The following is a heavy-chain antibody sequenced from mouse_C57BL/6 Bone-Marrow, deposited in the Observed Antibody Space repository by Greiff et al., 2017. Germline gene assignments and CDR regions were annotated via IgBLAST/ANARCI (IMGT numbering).Heavy chain of an antibody. V-gene: IGHV1-64*01. CDR3: ARPFYYGSHFDY. J-gene: IGHJ2*01. CDR2: IHPNSGST. CDR1: GYTFTSYW. Sequence: QVQLQRPGAELVKPGASVKLSCKASGYTFTSYWMHWVKQRPGQGLEWIGMIHPNSGSTNYNEKFKSKATLTVDKSSSTAYMQLSSLTSEDSAVYYCARPFYYGSHFDYWGQGTTLTVSS. D-gene: IGHD1-1*01.